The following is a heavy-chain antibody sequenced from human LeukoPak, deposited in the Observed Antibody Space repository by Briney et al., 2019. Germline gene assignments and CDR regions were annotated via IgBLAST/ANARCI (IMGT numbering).Heavy chain of an antibody. CDR1: GYTFTGYY. CDR2: IAPNSGGT. D-gene: IGHD6-6*01. J-gene: IGHJ4*02. V-gene: IGHV1-2*02. CDR3: AREYSSSSGRLYDY. Sequence: ASVKVSCKASGYTFTGYYMHWVRQAPGQGLEWMGWIAPNSGGTNYAQKFQGRVTMTRDTSISTAYMELSRLRSDDTAVYYCAREYSSSSGRLYDYWGQGTLVIVSS.